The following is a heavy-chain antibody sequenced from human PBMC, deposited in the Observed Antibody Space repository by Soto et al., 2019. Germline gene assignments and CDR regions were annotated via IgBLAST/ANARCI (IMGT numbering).Heavy chain of an antibody. D-gene: IGHD1-1*01. CDR3: ARGRYGDY. CDR1: GYTFTSYG. Sequence: QVHLVQSGAEGKKPGASVKVSCKASGYTFTSYGITWVRQAPGQGLEWMGWISAHNGNTDYAQKLQGRVIVTRDTSTSTAYMELRSLRSDDTAVYYYARGRYGDYWGQGARVTVSS. V-gene: IGHV1-18*01. CDR2: ISAHNGNT. J-gene: IGHJ4*02.